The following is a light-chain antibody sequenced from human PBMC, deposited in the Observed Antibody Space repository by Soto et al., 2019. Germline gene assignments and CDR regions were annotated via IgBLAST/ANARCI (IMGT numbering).Light chain of an antibody. CDR3: QQSYSTPYT. CDR2: AAS. CDR1: QGISSY. Sequence: DIQMTQSTSSLSASVGDRVTITCRASQGISSYLNWYQQKPGKAPKLLIYAASSLQSGVPSRFSGSGSGTDFTLTIRSLQPEDFATYYCQQSYSTPYTFGQGTKLEIK. V-gene: IGKV1-39*01. J-gene: IGKJ2*01.